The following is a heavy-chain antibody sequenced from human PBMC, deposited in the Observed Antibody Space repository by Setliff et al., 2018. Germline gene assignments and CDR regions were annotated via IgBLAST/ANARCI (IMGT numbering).Heavy chain of an antibody. CDR1: GGSISSYY. Sequence: SETLSLTCTVSGGSISSYYWDWIRQPAGKGLEWIGHIYIGGSANYNPSLKSRVTMSIDTSKNQFSLKLNSVTAADMDVYYCAREQWLDPPGYYYMDVWAKGTTVTVSS. CDR3: AREQWLDPPGYYYMDV. D-gene: IGHD6-19*01. CDR2: IYIGGSA. J-gene: IGHJ6*03. V-gene: IGHV4-4*07.